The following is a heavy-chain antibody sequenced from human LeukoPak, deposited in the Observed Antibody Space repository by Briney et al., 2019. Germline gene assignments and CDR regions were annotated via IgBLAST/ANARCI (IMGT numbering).Heavy chain of an antibody. CDR3: AKMGLWFGEFSDY. J-gene: IGHJ4*02. CDR2: ISGDGSST. V-gene: IGHV3-74*01. D-gene: IGHD3-10*01. Sequence: GGSLRLSCAASGFTFSNYWMHWVRQAPGKGLVWVSRISGDGSSTSYADSVKGRFTISRDNAKNTLYLQMNSLRAEDTAVYYCAKMGLWFGEFSDYWGQGTLVTVSS. CDR1: GFTFSNYW.